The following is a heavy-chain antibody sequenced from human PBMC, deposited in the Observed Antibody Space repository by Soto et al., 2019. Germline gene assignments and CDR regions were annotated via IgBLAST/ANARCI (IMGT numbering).Heavy chain of an antibody. CDR3: ARLVEDGDGDLIPDV. CDR2: MNPNSGNT. V-gene: IGHV1-8*02. D-gene: IGHD1-26*01. J-gene: IGHJ6*04. CDR1: GYTFTGYY. Sequence: ASVKVSCKASGYTFTGYYMHWVRQAPGQGLEWMGWMNPNSGNTSYAQKFQGRVTMTRNTSISTAYMELSSLRSEDTAVYYCARLVEDGDGDLIPDVWGKGTTVTVSS.